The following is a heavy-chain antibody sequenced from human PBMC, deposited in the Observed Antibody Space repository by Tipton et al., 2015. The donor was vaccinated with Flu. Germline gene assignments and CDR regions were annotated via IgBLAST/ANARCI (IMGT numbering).Heavy chain of an antibody. V-gene: IGHV4-39*07. CDR1: DDSISSGRYY. CDR2: IYYSGST. J-gene: IGHJ4*02. CDR3: AREGRREQLALDY. Sequence: TLSLTCTVSDDSISSGRYYWGWIRQPPGKGLEWIGSIYYSGSTYYNPSLKSRVTISVDTSKNQFSLKLSSVTAADTAVYYCAREGRREQLALDYWGQGTLVTVSS. D-gene: IGHD6-6*01.